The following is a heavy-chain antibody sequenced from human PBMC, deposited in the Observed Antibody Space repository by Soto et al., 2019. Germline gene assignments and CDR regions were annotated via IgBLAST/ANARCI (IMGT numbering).Heavy chain of an antibody. V-gene: IGHV1-69*01. CDR3: VRDRPYYYDSSGYYWVYYGMDV. Sequence: QVQLVQSGAEVKKPGSSVKVSCKASGGTFSSYAISWVRQAPGQGLEWMGGIIPIFGTANYAQKFQGRVTITADESTSTAYMELSSLRSEDTAVYYCVRDRPYYYDSSGYYWVYYGMDVWGQGTTVTVSS. CDR2: IIPIFGTA. CDR1: GGTFSSYA. J-gene: IGHJ6*02. D-gene: IGHD3-22*01.